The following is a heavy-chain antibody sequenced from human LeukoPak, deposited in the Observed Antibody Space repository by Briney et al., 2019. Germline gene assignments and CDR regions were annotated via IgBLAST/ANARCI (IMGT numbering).Heavy chain of an antibody. CDR3: ARGGSGGYHYFDY. CDR1: GGSISNYY. D-gene: IGHD3-10*01. Sequence: SETLSLTCTVSGGSISNYYWSWIRQPAGKGLEWIGRISASGSTNYNPSLKSRVTMSADTAKNQFSLKLSSVTAADTGVYYCARGGSGGYHYFDYWGQGTLVTVSS. J-gene: IGHJ4*02. CDR2: ISASGST. V-gene: IGHV4-4*07.